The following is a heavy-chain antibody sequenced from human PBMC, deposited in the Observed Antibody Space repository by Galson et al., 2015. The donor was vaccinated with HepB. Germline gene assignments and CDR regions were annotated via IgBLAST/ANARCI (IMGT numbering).Heavy chain of an antibody. V-gene: IGHV1-69*01. CDR2: IIPIFGTA. J-gene: IGHJ4*02. Sequence: SCKASGGTFSSYAISWVRQAPGQGLEWMGGIIPIFGTANYAQKFQGRVTITADESTSTAYMELSSLRSEDTAVYYCARSLYCSSTSCYTGEDYWGQGTLVTVSS. CDR3: ARSLYCSSTSCYTGEDY. CDR1: GGTFSSYA. D-gene: IGHD2-2*02.